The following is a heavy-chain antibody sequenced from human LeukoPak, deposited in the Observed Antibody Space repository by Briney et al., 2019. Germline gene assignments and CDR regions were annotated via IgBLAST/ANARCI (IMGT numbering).Heavy chain of an antibody. V-gene: IGHV1-18*01. CDR1: GYTFTSYG. J-gene: IGHJ4*02. D-gene: IGHD4-17*01. CDR3: AREALSYGDYVFDY. Sequence: GASVKVSCKASGYTFTSYGIAWVRRAPGQGLEWMGWISSYNGKTNYAQKLQGRVTMTTDTSTSTAYMELRSLRSDDTAVYYCAREALSYGDYVFDYWGQGTLVTVSS. CDR2: ISSYNGKT.